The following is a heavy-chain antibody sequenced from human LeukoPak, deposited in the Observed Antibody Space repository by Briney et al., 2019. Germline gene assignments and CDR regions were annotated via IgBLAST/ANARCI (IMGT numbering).Heavy chain of an antibody. D-gene: IGHD3-3*01. J-gene: IGHJ4*02. CDR2: ISGSGGST. Sequence: PGGSLRLSCAASGFSFSSYWIHWVRQAPGKGLEWVSVISGSGGSTYYADSMKGRFTISRDNSKNTLYLQISSLTAEDTAVYYCAKDNRITIFGVVVGPDSWGQGTLVTVSS. CDR1: GFSFSSYW. V-gene: IGHV3-23*01. CDR3: AKDNRITIFGVVVGPDS.